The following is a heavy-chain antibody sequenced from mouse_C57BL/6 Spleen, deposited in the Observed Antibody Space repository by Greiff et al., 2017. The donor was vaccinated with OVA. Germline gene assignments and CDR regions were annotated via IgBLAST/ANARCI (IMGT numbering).Heavy chain of an antibody. J-gene: IGHJ4*01. Sequence: QVQLQQPGAELVRPGSSVKLSCKASGYTFTSYWMHWVKQRPIQGLEWIGNIDPSDSETHSNQKFKDKATLTVDKSSSTAYMQLSSLTSEDSAVYYCARYYGSSTYAMDYWGQGTSVTVSS. D-gene: IGHD1-1*01. V-gene: IGHV1-52*01. CDR3: ARYYGSSTYAMDY. CDR1: GYTFTSYW. CDR2: IDPSDSET.